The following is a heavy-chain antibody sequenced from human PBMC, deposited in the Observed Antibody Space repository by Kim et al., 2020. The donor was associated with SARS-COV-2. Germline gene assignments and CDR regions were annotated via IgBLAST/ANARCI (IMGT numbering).Heavy chain of an antibody. J-gene: IGHJ4*02. CDR3: TRGYSSCWSYPYFDY. CDR2: INSDGSST. V-gene: IGHV3-74*01. CDR1: GFTFSSSW. D-gene: IGHD6-19*01. Sequence: GGSLRLSCAASGFTFSSSWMHWVRQAPGKGLVWVSRINSDGSSTSYADSVKDRFTISRDNAKNTLYLQMNSLRAEDTAVYYCTRGYSSCWSYPYFDYWGQGTLLTVSS.